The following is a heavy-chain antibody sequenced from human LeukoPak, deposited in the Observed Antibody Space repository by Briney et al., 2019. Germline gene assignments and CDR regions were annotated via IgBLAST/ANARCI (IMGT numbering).Heavy chain of an antibody. CDR1: GGSISSSSYY. J-gene: IGHJ5*02. CDR2: IYYSGST. CDR3: ARALGYSSGWYGQNNWFDP. V-gene: IGHV4-39*07. Sequence: PSETLSLTCTVSGGSISSSSYYWGWIRQPPGKGLEWIGSIYYSGSTYYNLSLKSRVTISVDTSKNQFSLKLSSVTAADTAVYYCARALGYSSGWYGQNNWFDPWGQGTLVTVSS. D-gene: IGHD6-19*01.